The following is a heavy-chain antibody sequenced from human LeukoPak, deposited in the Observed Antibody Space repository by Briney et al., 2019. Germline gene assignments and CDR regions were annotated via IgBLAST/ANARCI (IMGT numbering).Heavy chain of an antibody. CDR1: GGSITSGSYY. J-gene: IGHJ4*02. Sequence: NSSETLSLTCTVSGGSITSGSYYWSWIRQPAGKGLEWIGRIYTSGSTNYNPSLKSRVTISIDTSKNQFSLKLSSVTAADTAVYYCARGAPYSSGSYADSWGKGPLVTVSS. CDR3: ARGAPYSSGSYADS. D-gene: IGHD6-19*01. CDR2: IYTSGST. V-gene: IGHV4-61*02.